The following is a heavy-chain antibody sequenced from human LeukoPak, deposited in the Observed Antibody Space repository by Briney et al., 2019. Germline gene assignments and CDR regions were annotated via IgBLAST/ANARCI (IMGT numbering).Heavy chain of an antibody. Sequence: PGGSLRLSCAASGFTFSSYAMSWVRQAPGKGLEWVSGISGRGGSTYYADSVKGRFTISRDNSKNTLFLQMNSLRAEDTAVYYCAKDLPSLDYYDSSGYLDYWGQGTLVTVSS. D-gene: IGHD3-22*01. V-gene: IGHV3-23*01. CDR2: ISGRGGST. J-gene: IGHJ4*02. CDR1: GFTFSSYA. CDR3: AKDLPSLDYYDSSGYLDY.